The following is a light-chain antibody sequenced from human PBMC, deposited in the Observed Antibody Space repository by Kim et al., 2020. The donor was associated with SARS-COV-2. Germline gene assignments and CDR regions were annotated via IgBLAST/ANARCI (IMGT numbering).Light chain of an antibody. CDR1: HDISTY. Sequence: SSVGDRVTITCQASHDISTYLNWYQQKPGKAPKLLIYDASNLEIGVPSRFSGSGSGTDFTFTITRLEPEDSATYYCQQNYDLPFTFGPETKVDIK. V-gene: IGKV1-33*01. CDR2: DAS. CDR3: QQNYDLPFT. J-gene: IGKJ3*01.